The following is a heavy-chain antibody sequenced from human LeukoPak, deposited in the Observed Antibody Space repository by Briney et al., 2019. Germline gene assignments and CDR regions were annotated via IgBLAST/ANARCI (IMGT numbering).Heavy chain of an antibody. CDR3: ARDPRGYGGDDAFDI. CDR1: GFTFSSYG. V-gene: IGHV3-30*02. Sequence: PGGSLRLSCAASGFTFSSYGMHWVRQAPGKGLEWVAFIRYDGSNKYYADSVKGRFTISRDNSKNTLYLQMNSLRAEDTAVYCCARDPRGYGGDDAFDIWGQGTMVTVSS. D-gene: IGHD4-23*01. J-gene: IGHJ3*02. CDR2: IRYDGSNK.